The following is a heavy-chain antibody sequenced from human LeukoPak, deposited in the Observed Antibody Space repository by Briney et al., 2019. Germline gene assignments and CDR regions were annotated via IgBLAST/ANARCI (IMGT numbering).Heavy chain of an antibody. CDR2: IRSKAYGETT. V-gene: IGHV3-49*04. Sequence: GGSLRLSCTASGFTFGGYAMIWVRQAPGKGLEWVGFIRSKAYGETTEYAASVKGRLTISRDDSRSTAYLEMNSLKTEDAAVYYCTRGTYPVLGYYGMDVWGRGTTVTVSS. CDR1: GFTFGGYA. D-gene: IGHD2-15*01. CDR3: TRGTYPVLGYYGMDV. J-gene: IGHJ6*02.